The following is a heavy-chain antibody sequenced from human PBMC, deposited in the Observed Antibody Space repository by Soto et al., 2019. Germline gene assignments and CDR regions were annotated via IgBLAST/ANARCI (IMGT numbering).Heavy chain of an antibody. V-gene: IGHV4-30-4*01. D-gene: IGHD6-13*01. Sequence: QVQLQESGPGLVKPSQTLSLTCTVSGGSISSGDYYWSWIRQPPGKGLEWIGYIYYSGSTYYNPSLKSRVTISVDTSKNQFSLKLSSVTAAYTAVYYCGSSPDYYYGMDVWGQGTTVTVSS. CDR2: IYYSGST. CDR3: GSSPDYYYGMDV. J-gene: IGHJ6*02. CDR1: GGSISSGDYY.